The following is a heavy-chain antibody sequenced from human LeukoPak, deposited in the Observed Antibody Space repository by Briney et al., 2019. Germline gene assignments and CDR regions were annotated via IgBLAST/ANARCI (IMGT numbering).Heavy chain of an antibody. J-gene: IGHJ2*01. CDR1: GFTFTTYG. Sequence: GGSLSLSCAATGFTFTTYGMSWVRQSTGKGVEWVSSISSSCGSTYYADCVKGLFTISRHFSKNTLFLQMNSLRGEYTAFYYCAKRKTSPPRYFDLWGRGTLVTVSS. CDR3: AKRKTSPPRYFDL. D-gene: IGHD2-2*01. V-gene: IGHV3-23*01. CDR2: ISSSCGST.